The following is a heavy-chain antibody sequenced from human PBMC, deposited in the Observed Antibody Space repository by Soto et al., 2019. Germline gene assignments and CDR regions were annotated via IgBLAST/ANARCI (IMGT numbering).Heavy chain of an antibody. CDR2: ISRDGNTT. D-gene: IGHD5-12*01. V-gene: IGHV3-30-3*01. CDR3: ARSKNGEIPDYINI. J-gene: IGHJ4*02. CDR1: GFTFSRYD. Sequence: PGGTLRLPCEASGFTFSRYDMHWVRQAPGGGLDWVAVISRDGNTTYYGDSVKGRFTVSRDNSKNTVFLTMTSLGPDDTAVFYCARSKNGEIPDYINIWGQGTRVTVSS.